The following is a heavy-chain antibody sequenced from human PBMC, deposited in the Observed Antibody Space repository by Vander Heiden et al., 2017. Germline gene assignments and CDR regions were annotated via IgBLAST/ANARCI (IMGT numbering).Heavy chain of an antibody. D-gene: IGHD3-3*01. V-gene: IGHV1-69*06. J-gene: IGHJ6*02. CDR3: ARASYYDFWSGYYPYYYYGMDV. Sequence: QVQLVQSGAEVKKPGSSVKVSCKASGGTFSSYAISWVRQAPGQGLEWMGGIIPIVGTANYAQKFQGRVTITADKSTSTAYMELSSLRSEDTAVYYCARASYYDFWSGYYPYYYYGMDVWGQGTTVTVSS. CDR1: GGTFSSYA. CDR2: IIPIVGTA.